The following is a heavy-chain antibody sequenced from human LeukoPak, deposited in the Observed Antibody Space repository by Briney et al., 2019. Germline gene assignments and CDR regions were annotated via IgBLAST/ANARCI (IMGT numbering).Heavy chain of an antibody. CDR2: IIPIFGTA. CDR1: GGTFSSYA. CDR3: ARLAVGNPADY. V-gene: IGHV1-69*13. Sequence: ASVKVSCKASGGTFSSYAISWVRQAPGQGLEWMGGIIPIFGTANYAQEFQGRVTITADESTSTAYMELSSLRSEDTAVYYCARLAVGNPADYWGQGTLVTVSS. D-gene: IGHD4-23*01. J-gene: IGHJ4*02.